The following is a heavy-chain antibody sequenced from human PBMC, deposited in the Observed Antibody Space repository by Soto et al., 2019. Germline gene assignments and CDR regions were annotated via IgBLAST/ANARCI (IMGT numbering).Heavy chain of an antibody. V-gene: IGHV1-18*01. D-gene: IGHD3-16*01. Sequence: QVQLVQSGDEVKKPEASVKVSCKASGYIFVNYGIAWVRQAPGQGLEWMGWISPYTGNTHSATKVQGRLTMTTDTSTSTAYMDLGSLTSDDTAVYYCVMVDNYVTPTPQDGWGQGTTVTVSS. CDR3: VMVDNYVTPTPQDG. J-gene: IGHJ6*02. CDR1: GYIFVNYG. CDR2: ISPYTGNT.